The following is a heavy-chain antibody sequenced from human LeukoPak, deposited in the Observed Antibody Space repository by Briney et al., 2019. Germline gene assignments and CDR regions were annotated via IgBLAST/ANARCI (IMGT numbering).Heavy chain of an antibody. D-gene: IGHD2-15*01. CDR3: ARVGCSGGSCYSNWFDP. J-gene: IGHJ5*02. CDR2: IIPIFGTA. Sequence: SVKVSCQASGGTFSSYAFRWVRQAPGQGLEWMGGIIPIFGTANYAQKIQGRVTITADESTSTAYMELSSLRSEDTAVYYCARVGCSGGSCYSNWFDPWGQGTLVTVSS. CDR1: GGTFSSYA. V-gene: IGHV1-69*01.